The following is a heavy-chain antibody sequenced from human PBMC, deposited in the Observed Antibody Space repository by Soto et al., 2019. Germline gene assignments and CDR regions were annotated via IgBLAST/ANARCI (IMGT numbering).Heavy chain of an antibody. CDR2: IDYSGSP. Sequence: LSLTCTVSGGSISSYYWSWIRQPPGKGLEWIGYIDYSGSPSYSPSLESRVTISEDTSKNQFSLKLSSVTAADTAIHYCAGGRDHYNGWHFDLWGRGTLVTVSS. D-gene: IGHD1-1*01. CDR1: GGSISSYY. CDR3: AGGRDHYNGWHFDL. J-gene: IGHJ2*01. V-gene: IGHV4-59*01.